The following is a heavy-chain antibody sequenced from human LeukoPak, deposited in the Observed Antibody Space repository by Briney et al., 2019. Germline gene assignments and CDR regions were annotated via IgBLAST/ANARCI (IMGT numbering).Heavy chain of an antibody. J-gene: IGHJ4*02. V-gene: IGHV4-34*01. Sequence: SETPSLTCGVYGGCFSGYYWSWIRPPPEKGLEWIGEINHSGSTNYNPSLKSRVTISVDTSKNQFSLKLSSVTAADTAVYYCARRAVAGTGDYWGQGTLVTVSS. D-gene: IGHD6-19*01. CDR3: ARRAVAGTGDY. CDR2: INHSGST. CDR1: GGCFSGYY.